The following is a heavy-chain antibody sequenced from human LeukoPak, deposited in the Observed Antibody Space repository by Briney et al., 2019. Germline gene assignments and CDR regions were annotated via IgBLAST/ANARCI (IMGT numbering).Heavy chain of an antibody. CDR2: IRASGGST. V-gene: IGHV3-23*01. Sequence: GGSLRLSCAASGFTFSNHAMSWVRQAPGKGLEWVSNIRASGGSTYYADSVKGRFTISRDNSKNTLYLQMNSLRAEDTAVYYCAKNRGDYDPEYFQHWGQGTLVTVSS. J-gene: IGHJ1*01. D-gene: IGHD4-17*01. CDR3: AKNRGDYDPEYFQH. CDR1: GFTFSNHA.